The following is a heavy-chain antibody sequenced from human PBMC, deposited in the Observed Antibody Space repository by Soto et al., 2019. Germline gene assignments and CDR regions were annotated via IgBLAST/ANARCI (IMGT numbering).Heavy chain of an antibody. J-gene: IGHJ6*02. CDR2: ISGSGSSV. CDR3: AKVRASYLSASYFYYGLDV. V-gene: IGHV3-23*01. Sequence: EGSLRLSCAASGFTFSHYVLSWVRQSPGRGLEWVSSISGSGSSVYLADSVRGRFTMSRDLSRNTVSLQMNSLRAEDTAVYYCAKVRASYLSASYFYYGLDVWGQGTTFTVSS. CDR1: GFTFSHYV. D-gene: IGHD2-21*01.